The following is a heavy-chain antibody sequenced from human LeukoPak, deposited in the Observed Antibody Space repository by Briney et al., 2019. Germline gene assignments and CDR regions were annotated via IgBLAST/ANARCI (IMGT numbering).Heavy chain of an antibody. D-gene: IGHD4-17*01. CDR3: ARGYGDYAPNFDY. V-gene: IGHV5-51*01. J-gene: IGHJ4*02. Sequence: GESLKISCKGSGYSFTSYWIGWGRQMPGKGLEWMGIIYTSDSDTRYSPSFQGQVTISADKSISTAYLQWSSLKASDTAMYYCARGYGDYAPNFDYWGQGTLVTVSS. CDR2: IYTSDSDT. CDR1: GYSFTSYW.